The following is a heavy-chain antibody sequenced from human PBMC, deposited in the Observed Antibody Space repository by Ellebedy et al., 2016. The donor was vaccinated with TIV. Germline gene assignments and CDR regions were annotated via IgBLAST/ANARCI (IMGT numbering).Heavy chain of an antibody. V-gene: IGHV3-48*04. Sequence: GESLKISCAASGFTFGFSFSRYAMSWVRQAPGKGLEWISYISSGISIYYADSVKGRFTISRDNAKNSLYLQMNSLRVEDTAVYYCAREAWGSYGTEYLQHWGQGTLVTVSA. J-gene: IGHJ1*01. CDR1: GFTFGFSFSRYA. CDR3: AREAWGSYGTEYLQH. CDR2: ISSGISI. D-gene: IGHD3-16*01.